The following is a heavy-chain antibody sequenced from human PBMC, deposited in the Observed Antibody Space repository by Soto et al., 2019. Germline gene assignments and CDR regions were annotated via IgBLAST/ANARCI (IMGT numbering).Heavy chain of an antibody. CDR1: GYTFTSYG. CDR3: ARGSIYYDFWSGPSSFDY. D-gene: IGHD3-3*01. Sequence: ASVKVSCKASGYTFTSYGISWVRQAPGQGLEWMGWISAYNGNTNYAQKLQGRVTMTTDTSTSTAYMELRSLRSDDTAVYYCARGSIYYDFWSGPSSFDYWGQGPLVTVSS. CDR2: ISAYNGNT. V-gene: IGHV1-18*01. J-gene: IGHJ4*02.